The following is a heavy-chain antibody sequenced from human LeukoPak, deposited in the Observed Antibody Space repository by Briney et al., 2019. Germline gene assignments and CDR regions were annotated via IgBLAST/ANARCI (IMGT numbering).Heavy chain of an antibody. CDR3: ARDPSLYWYFDL. V-gene: IGHV4-4*07. Sequence: SETLSLTCTVSGGSISSYYWSWIRQPAGKGLEWIGRIYTSGSTNYNPSLKSRVTMSVGTSKNQFSLKLSSVTAADTAVYYCARDPSLYWYFDLWGRGTLVTVSS. CDR1: GGSISSYY. CDR2: IYTSGST. J-gene: IGHJ2*01.